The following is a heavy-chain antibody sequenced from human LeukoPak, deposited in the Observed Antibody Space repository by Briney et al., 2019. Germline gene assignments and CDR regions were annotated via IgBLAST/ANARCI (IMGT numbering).Heavy chain of an antibody. Sequence: GSLRLSCAASGFTFSDYYMSWIRQAPGKGLEWVSYISSSGSTIYYADSVKGRFTISRDNAKNSLYLQMNSLRAEDTAVYYCARERAGRAAAFFPFFYGMDVWGQGTTVTVSS. D-gene: IGHD6-13*01. CDR3: ARERAGRAAAFFPFFYGMDV. CDR1: GFTFSDYY. V-gene: IGHV3-11*01. CDR2: ISSSGSTI. J-gene: IGHJ6*02.